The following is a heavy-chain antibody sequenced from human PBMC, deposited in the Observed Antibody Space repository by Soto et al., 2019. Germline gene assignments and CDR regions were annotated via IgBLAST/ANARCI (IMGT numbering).Heavy chain of an antibody. CDR1: GGSISSYY. V-gene: IGHV4-59*08. D-gene: IGHD3-9*01. Sequence: SETLSLTCTVSGGSISSYYWSWIRQPPGKGLEWIGYIYYSGSTNYNPSLKSRVTISVDTSKNQFSLKLSSVTAADTAVYYCARQGDILTGYYYYYYYMDVWGKGTTVNVSS. CDR3: ARQGDILTGYYYYYYYMDV. CDR2: IYYSGST. J-gene: IGHJ6*03.